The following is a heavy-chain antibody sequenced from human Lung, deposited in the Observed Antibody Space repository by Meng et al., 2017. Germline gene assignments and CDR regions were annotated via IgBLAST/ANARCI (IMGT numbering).Heavy chain of an antibody. CDR3: ARGTPGRRYAEY. CDR2: LGAHDGDT. J-gene: IGHJ4*02. CDR1: HYTFPGYG. V-gene: IGHV1-18*01. D-gene: IGHD3-10*01. Sequence: QGQVVQSGAEVNRPGASVKVSCKASHYTFPGYGVSRFRQAPGQGLGWMAWLGAHDGDTSHAPRFQGRVTVTADRPTATAYMELRNLRSDDTGVYYCARGTPGRRYAEYWGQGTLVTVSS.